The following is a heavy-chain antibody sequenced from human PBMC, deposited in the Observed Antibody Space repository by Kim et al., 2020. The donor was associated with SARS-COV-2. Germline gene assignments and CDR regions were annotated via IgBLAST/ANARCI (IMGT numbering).Heavy chain of an antibody. Sequence: NQSLKSRVTISIDASKNPFSLDLISVGVADTAVYYCARPGRGYSYGIDFWGQGTLVTVSS. CDR3: ARPGRGYSYGIDF. V-gene: IGHV4-34*01. J-gene: IGHJ4*02. D-gene: IGHD5-18*01.